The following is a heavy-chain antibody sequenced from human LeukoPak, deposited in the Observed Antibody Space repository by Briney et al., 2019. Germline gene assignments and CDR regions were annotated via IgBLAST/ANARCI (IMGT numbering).Heavy chain of an antibody. D-gene: IGHD1-26*01. CDR3: ARASSGRSAIVS. CDR1: GGSISRYY. V-gene: IGHV4-59*01. J-gene: IGHJ4*02. CDR2: SYYRGCP. Sequence: SETLSLTCTVSGGSISRYYWSWLRQPPAKGLAWMGYSYYRGCPNYHPSLRRRATISVDTCKIQYSLKVNSVTAADTAVYYFARASSGRSAIVSWGQGTLVTVSS.